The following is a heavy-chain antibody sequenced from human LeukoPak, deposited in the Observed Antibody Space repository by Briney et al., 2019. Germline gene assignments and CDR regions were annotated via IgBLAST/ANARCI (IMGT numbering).Heavy chain of an antibody. Sequence: PGGSLRLSCTVSGFTVSTNSMRWVRQAPGKGLEWVSFIYSDNTHYSDSVKGRFTISRDNSKNSLYLQMNSLRIEDTALYYCAKESDGGSFDIDYWGQGTLVTVSS. J-gene: IGHJ4*02. CDR3: AKESDGGSFDIDY. CDR2: IYSDNT. V-gene: IGHV3-53*05. CDR1: GFTVSTNS. D-gene: IGHD1-26*01.